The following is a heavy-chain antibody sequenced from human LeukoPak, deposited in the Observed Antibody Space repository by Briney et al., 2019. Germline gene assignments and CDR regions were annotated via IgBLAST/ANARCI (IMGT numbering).Heavy chain of an antibody. J-gene: IGHJ4*02. Sequence: GGSLRLSCAASGFTFSSYSMNWVRQAPGKGLEWVSYISSSSSTIYYADSVKGRFTISRDNAKNSLYLQMNSLRAEDTAVYYCARETGIAAADHGEFDYWGQGTLVTVSS. CDR2: ISSSSSTI. CDR3: ARETGIAAADHGEFDY. V-gene: IGHV3-48*04. CDR1: GFTFSSYS. D-gene: IGHD6-13*01.